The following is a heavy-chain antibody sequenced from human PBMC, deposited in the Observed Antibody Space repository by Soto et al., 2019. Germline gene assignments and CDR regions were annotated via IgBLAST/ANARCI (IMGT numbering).Heavy chain of an antibody. Sequence: QVQLVQSGAEVQKPGSSVKVSCKASGGIFSTYAISWLRQAPGQGLEWMGGIIPIFGTPNYAQRFQGRVTITADESTSTAYMALRRLRSEDTAVYYCARDRDDFGSGNYYNRIDFWGQGTLVTVSS. CDR3: ARDRDDFGSGNYYNRIDF. D-gene: IGHD3-10*01. V-gene: IGHV1-69*01. CDR2: IIPIFGTP. CDR1: GGIFSTYA. J-gene: IGHJ4*02.